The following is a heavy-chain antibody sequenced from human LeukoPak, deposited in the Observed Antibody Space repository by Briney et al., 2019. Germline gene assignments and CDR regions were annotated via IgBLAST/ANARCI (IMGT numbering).Heavy chain of an antibody. CDR1: GFTFDDYA. J-gene: IGHJ3*02. D-gene: IGHD1-26*01. CDR2: ISWNSGSI. Sequence: PGRSLRLSCAASGFTFDDYAMHWVRQAPGKGLEWVSGISWNSGSIGYADSVKGRFTISRDNAKNSLYLQMNSLRAEVTALYYCAKAALIVGATGDAFDIWAKGQWSPSLQ. V-gene: IGHV3-9*01. CDR3: AKAALIVGATGDAFDI.